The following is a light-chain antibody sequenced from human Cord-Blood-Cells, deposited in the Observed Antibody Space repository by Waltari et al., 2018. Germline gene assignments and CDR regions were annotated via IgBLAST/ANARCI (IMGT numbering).Light chain of an antibody. CDR1: QRVLYSSNNKNY. CDR2: WAS. V-gene: IGKV4-1*01. Sequence: DIVMTQSPDSLAVSLGERATINRKPSQRVLYSSNNKNYLAWYQQKPGQPPKLLIYWASTRESGVPDRFSGSGSGTDFTLTISSLQAEDVAVYYCQQYYSTPYTFGQGTKLEIK. CDR3: QQYYSTPYT. J-gene: IGKJ2*01.